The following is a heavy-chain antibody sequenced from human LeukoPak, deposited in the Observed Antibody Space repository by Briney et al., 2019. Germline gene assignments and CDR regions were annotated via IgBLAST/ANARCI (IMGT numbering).Heavy chain of an antibody. J-gene: IGHJ5*02. Sequence: PGGSLRLSCAASGFIFNSYAMSWVRQAPGKGLQWVSAISGSGDTTYYADSVEGRFTISRDTAKNSLYLLMNSLRVEDTAVYYCARDDGRRWFDPWGQGTRVTVSS. CDR1: GFIFNSYA. CDR3: ARDDGRRWFDP. CDR2: ISGSGDTT. V-gene: IGHV3-23*01.